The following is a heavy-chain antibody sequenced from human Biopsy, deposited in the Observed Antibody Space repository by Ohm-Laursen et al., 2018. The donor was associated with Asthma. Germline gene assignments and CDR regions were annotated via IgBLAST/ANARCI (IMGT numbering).Heavy chain of an antibody. CDR2: SSYSGFR. Sequence: PSQTLSLTCTFSGGPINSDYWSWIRQPPGKGLEWIGLSSYSGFRKYNPSLKSRVTISVDTSKNQLSLNLTSVIAADTAVYYCARDQGDSKFDYWGQGILVTVSS. CDR1: GGPINSDY. J-gene: IGHJ4*02. D-gene: IGHD3-16*01. V-gene: IGHV4-59*01. CDR3: ARDQGDSKFDY.